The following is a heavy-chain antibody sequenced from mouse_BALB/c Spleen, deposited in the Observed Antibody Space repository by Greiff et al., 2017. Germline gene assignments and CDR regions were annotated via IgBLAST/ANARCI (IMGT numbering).Heavy chain of an antibody. D-gene: IGHD2-4*01. CDR2: IWAGGST. Sequence: VMLVESGPGLVAPSQSLSITCTVSGFSSTSYGVHWVRQPPGKGLEWLGVIWAGGSTNYNSALMSRLSISKDNSKSQVFLKMNSLQTDDTAMYYCARDRDYDVPMDYWGQGTSVTVSS. J-gene: IGHJ4*01. V-gene: IGHV2-9*02. CDR1: GFSSTSYG. CDR3: ARDRDYDVPMDY.